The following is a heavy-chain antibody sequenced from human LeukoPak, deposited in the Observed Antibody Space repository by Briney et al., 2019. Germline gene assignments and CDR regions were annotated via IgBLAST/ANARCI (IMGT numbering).Heavy chain of an antibody. Sequence: PGGSLRLSCVASGFTFSSYWMSWVRQAPGKGLEWVAVISYDGSNKYYADSVKGRFTISRDNSKNTLYLQMNSLRLEDTAVYYCAKEKSSVVVVTTGDGFDIWGQGTKVTVSS. CDR1: GFTFSSYW. CDR3: AKEKSSVVVVTTGDGFDI. V-gene: IGHV3-30*18. CDR2: ISYDGSNK. D-gene: IGHD3-22*01. J-gene: IGHJ3*02.